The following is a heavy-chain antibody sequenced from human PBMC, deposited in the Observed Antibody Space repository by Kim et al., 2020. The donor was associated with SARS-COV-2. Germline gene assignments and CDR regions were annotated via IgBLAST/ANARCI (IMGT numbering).Heavy chain of an antibody. Sequence: SETLSLTCTVSGGSISSGGYYWSWIRQHPGKGLEWIGYIYYSGSTYYNPSLKSRVTISVDTSKNQFSLKLSSVTAADTAVYYCARARGSITIFGVAPPGYYYYGMDVWGQGTTVTVS. V-gene: IGHV4-31*03. D-gene: IGHD3-3*01. CDR1: GGSISSGGYY. J-gene: IGHJ6*02. CDR3: ARARGSITIFGVAPPGYYYYGMDV. CDR2: IYYSGST.